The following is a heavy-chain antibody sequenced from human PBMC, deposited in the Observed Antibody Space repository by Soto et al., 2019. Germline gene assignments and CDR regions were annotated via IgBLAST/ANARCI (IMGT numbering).Heavy chain of an antibody. CDR1: GGSFSDYY. Sequence: QVQLQQWGAGLLKPSETLSLTCSVYGGSFSDYYWTWIRQPPGRGLEWIGEINHSGRTSYKPSLKGRITVSVETSIKQISLKMTSVTAADTAVYYCVRGSDKSSWSPGFDIWGQGTMVTVSS. J-gene: IGHJ3*02. CDR3: VRGSDKSSWSPGFDI. D-gene: IGHD6-19*01. CDR2: INHSGRT. V-gene: IGHV4-34*01.